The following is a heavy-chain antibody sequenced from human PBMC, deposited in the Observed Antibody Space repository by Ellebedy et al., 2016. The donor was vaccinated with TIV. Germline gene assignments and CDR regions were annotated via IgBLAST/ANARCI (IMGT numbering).Heavy chain of an antibody. CDR3: ARGGCSSTSCYWNYYYGMDV. CDR2: INHSGST. CDR1: GGSFTGYY. V-gene: IGHV4-34*01. Sequence: MPSETLSLTCAVYGGSFTGYYWSWIRQPPGKGLEWIGEINHSGSTNYNPSLKSRVTISVDTSKNQFSLKLSSVTAADTAVYYCARGGCSSTSCYWNYYYGMDVWGQGTTVTVSS. J-gene: IGHJ6*02. D-gene: IGHD2-2*01.